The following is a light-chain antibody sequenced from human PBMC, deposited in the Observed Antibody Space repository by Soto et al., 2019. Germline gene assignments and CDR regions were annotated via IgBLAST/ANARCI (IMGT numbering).Light chain of an antibody. V-gene: IGLV2-11*01. Sequence: SVLTQPRSVSGSPGQSVTVSCTGTSSDVGGYNYVSWYRQYPGEAPKLLIYDVNKRPSGVPDRFSGSKSGNTASLTISGLQAEDEADYYCCSLAGSNIHYVFGRGTKVT. CDR3: CSLAGSNIHYV. CDR1: SSDVGGYNY. CDR2: DVN. J-gene: IGLJ1*01.